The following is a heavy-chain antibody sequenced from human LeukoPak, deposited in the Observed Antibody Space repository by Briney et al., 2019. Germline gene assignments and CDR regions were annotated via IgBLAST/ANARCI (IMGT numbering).Heavy chain of an antibody. V-gene: IGHV3-48*03. J-gene: IGHJ4*02. CDR3: ANEATHLSPDWNYDS. D-gene: IGHD1-1*01. Sequence: PGGSLRLSCAASGFTFSHFVMSWIRQAPGKGLEWISYIERSGTLIHYADSVRGRFTISRDDAKNSLYLQMNSLRVEDTAVYYCANEATHLSPDWNYDSWGQGTLVTVSS. CDR2: IERSGTLI. CDR1: GFTFSHFV.